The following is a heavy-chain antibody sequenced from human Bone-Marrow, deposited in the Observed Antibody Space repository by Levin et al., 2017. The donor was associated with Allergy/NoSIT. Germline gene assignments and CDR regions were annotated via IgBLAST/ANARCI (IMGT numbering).Heavy chain of an antibody. D-gene: IGHD3-10*01. Sequence: GASVKVSCEASGYTFTNYYIYWVRQAPGQGPEWMGLINPFDGSATYAQRFQGRVTMTRHTSTTTVYLDLNNLRSEDTAIYYCARGHRVPGLYSAGSGGPWRLDPWGQGTLVTVSS. J-gene: IGHJ5*02. CDR3: ARGHRVPGLYSAGSGGPWRLDP. V-gene: IGHV1-46*01. CDR1: GYTFTNYY. CDR2: INPFDGSA.